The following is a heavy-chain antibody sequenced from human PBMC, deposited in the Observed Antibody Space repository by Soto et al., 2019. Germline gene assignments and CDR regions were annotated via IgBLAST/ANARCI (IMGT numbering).Heavy chain of an antibody. CDR1: GDSINTYY. Sequence: QVQLQESGPGLVKPSETLSLTCTGSGDSINTYYWTWIRQPPGKGLEWIGYIYYSGSASYNPSLKSRVTISVDPSKNQFSLRLSSVTAADTPVYYCARGGNTALAYYYFGLEVWGQGTTVTVSS. V-gene: IGHV4-59*01. CDR2: IYYSGSA. J-gene: IGHJ6*02. D-gene: IGHD5-18*01. CDR3: ARGGNTALAYYYFGLEV.